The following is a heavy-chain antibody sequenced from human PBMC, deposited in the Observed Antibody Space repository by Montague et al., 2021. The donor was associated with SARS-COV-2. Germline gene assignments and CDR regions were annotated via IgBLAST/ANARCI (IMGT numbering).Heavy chain of an antibody. J-gene: IGHJ4*02. CDR1: GFTFSSYG. D-gene: IGHD3-9*01. V-gene: IGHV3-33*01. CDR3: AREYDILTGYYFDY. Sequence: SLRLSCAASGFTFSSYGMHWVRQAPGKGLEWVAVIWYDGSNKYYADSVKGRFTISRDNSKSTLYLQMNSLRAEDTAVYYCAREYDILTGYYFDYWGQGTLVTVSS. CDR2: IWYDGSNK.